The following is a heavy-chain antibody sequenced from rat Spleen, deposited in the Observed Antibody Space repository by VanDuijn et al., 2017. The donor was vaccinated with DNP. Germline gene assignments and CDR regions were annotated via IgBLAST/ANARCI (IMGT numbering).Heavy chain of an antibody. CDR2: ITTNGGST. Sequence: EVHLVESGGGLVQPGRSLKLSCVPSGFTLNNFDMAWIRQVPGKGLEWVASITTNGGSTYYPDSVRGRFTISRDNVKNTLYLQMNSLRSEDTATYYCTTDAAYWGQGTLVTVSS. V-gene: IGHV5-31*01. J-gene: IGHJ3*01. CDR1: GFTLNNFD. CDR3: TTDAAY.